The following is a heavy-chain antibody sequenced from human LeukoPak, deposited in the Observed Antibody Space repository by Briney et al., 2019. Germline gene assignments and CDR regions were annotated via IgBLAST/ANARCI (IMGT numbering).Heavy chain of an antibody. V-gene: IGHV5-51*01. CDR3: ARQSQVATITGDFDY. J-gene: IGHJ4*02. CDR1: GYSFTSEW. D-gene: IGHD5-12*01. Sequence: GESLKISCKGSGYSFTSEWIGWVRQMPGKGLEWMGIIFPGDSDTRYSPSFPGQATISADKSISTAYLQWSSLKASDTAMYYCARQSQVATITGDFDYWGQGTLVTVSS. CDR2: IFPGDSDT.